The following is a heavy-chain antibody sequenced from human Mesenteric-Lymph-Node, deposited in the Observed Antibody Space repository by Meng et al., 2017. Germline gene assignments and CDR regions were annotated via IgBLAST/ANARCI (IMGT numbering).Heavy chain of an antibody. Sequence: EVQLLQSGGDGVQPGGSLRPSGAVSGLTFRNYAMSGLRQAPGKGLEWVSGITSNGDSTYYIDSVKGRFTISRDNFKNTLYLQMNSLRAEDTAIYYCAKEWIEIGHPHFDHWGQGSLVTVSS. CDR1: GLTFRNYA. D-gene: IGHD5-12*01. J-gene: IGHJ4*02. CDR2: ITSNGDST. CDR3: AKEWIEIGHPHFDH. V-gene: IGHV3-23*01.